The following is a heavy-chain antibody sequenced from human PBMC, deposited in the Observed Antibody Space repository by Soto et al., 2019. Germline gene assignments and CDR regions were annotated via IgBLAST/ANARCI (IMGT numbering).Heavy chain of an antibody. CDR2: INPNSGGT. V-gene: IGHV1-2*02. J-gene: IGHJ5*02. Sequence: ASVKVSCKASGYTFTGYYMHWVRQAPGQGLEWMGWINPNSGGTNYAQKFQGRVTMTRDTSISTAYMELSRLRSDDTAVYYCARVVVVPAAKRTHWFDPWGQGTLVTSPQ. D-gene: IGHD2-2*01. CDR3: ARVVVVPAAKRTHWFDP. CDR1: GYTFTGYY.